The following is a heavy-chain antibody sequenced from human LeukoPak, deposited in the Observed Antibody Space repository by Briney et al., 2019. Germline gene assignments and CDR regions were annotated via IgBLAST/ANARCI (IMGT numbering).Heavy chain of an antibody. CDR3: AKASDYYGSSFIDY. CDR2: ISWNSGSI. CDR1: GFTFDDYA. Sequence: GGSLRLSCAASGFTFDDYAMHWVRQAPGKGLEWVSGISWNSGSIGYADSVKGRFTISRDNAKNSLYLQMNSLRAEDMALYYCAKASDYYGSSFIDYWGQGTLVTVSS. D-gene: IGHD3-10*01. J-gene: IGHJ4*02. V-gene: IGHV3-9*03.